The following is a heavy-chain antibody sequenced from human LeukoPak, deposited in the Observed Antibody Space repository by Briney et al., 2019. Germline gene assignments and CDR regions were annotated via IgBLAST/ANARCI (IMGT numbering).Heavy chain of an antibody. J-gene: IGHJ4*02. CDR3: ARGGIRYYYDSSGYPNY. D-gene: IGHD3-22*01. Sequence: ASVKVSCKASGYTFTGYYMHWVRQAPGQGLEWMGWINPNSGGTNYAQKFQGRVTMTRDMSTRTVYMELSSLRSEDTAVYYCARGGIRYYYDSSGYPNYWGQGTLVTVSS. V-gene: IGHV1-2*02. CDR1: GYTFTGYY. CDR2: INPNSGGT.